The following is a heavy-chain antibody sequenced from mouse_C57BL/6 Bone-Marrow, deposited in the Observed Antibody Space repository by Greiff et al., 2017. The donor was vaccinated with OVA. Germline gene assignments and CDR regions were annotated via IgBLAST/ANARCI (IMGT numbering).Heavy chain of an antibody. CDR3: ARLGGSTWYLDV. D-gene: IGHD1-1*01. Sequence: VQLQESGAELVRPGTSVKMSCKASGYTFTNYWIGWAKQRPGHGLEWIGDIYPGGGYTNYNEKFKGKATLTADKSSSTAYMQFSSLTSEDSAIYYCARLGGSTWYLDVWGTGTTVTVSS. V-gene: IGHV1-63*01. J-gene: IGHJ1*03. CDR2: IYPGGGYT. CDR1: GYTFTNYW.